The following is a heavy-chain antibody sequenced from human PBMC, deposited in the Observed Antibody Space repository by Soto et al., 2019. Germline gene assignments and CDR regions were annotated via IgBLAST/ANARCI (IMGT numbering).Heavy chain of an antibody. CDR3: ARGGVGYCSSGSCPNNWFDP. CDR2: ISAYNGDT. D-gene: IGHD2-15*01. Sequence: ASVKVSCKASGYTFTNYCVSWVRQAPGQGLEWMGWISAYNGDTNCAQKLQGRVTMTTDTSTSTAYMDLRSLRSDDTAVYYCARGGVGYCSSGSCPNNWFDPWGQGTLVTVSS. J-gene: IGHJ5*02. V-gene: IGHV1-18*01. CDR1: GYTFTNYC.